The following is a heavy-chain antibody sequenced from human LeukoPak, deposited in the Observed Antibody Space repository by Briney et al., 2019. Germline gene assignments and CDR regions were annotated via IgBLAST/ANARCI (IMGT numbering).Heavy chain of an antibody. J-gene: IGHJ5*02. V-gene: IGHV3-30*02. D-gene: IGHD4-11*01. CDR2: IRYDGSNK. CDR1: GFTFSSYG. CDR3: AKDLRRMTTVTYGP. Sequence: GGSLRLSCAASGFTFSSYGMHWVRQAPGKGLEWVAFIRYDGSNKYYADPVKGRFTISRDNSKNTLYLQMNSLRAEDTAVYYCAKDLRRMTTVTYGPWGEGTLVTVSS.